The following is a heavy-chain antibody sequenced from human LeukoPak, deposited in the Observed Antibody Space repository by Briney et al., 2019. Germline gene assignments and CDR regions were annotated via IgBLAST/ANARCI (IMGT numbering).Heavy chain of an antibody. CDR2: ISSSGSTI. V-gene: IGHV3-48*03. CDR1: GFTFSSYE. Sequence: GGSLRLSCAASGFTFSSYEMNWVRQAPGKGLEWVSYISSSGSTIYYADSVKGRFTISRDNAKNSLYLQMNSLRAEDTAVYYCARDDSSGYYDFDYWGQGTLVTVSS. J-gene: IGHJ4*02. D-gene: IGHD3-22*01. CDR3: ARDDSSGYYDFDY.